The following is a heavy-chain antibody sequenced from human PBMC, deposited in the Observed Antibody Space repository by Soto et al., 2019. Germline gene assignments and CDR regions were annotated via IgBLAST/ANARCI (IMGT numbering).Heavy chain of an antibody. CDR2: IWYDGSNK. J-gene: IGHJ4*02. Sequence: GGSLRLSCAASGFTFSSYGMHWVRQAPGKGLEWVAVIWYDGSNKYYADSVKGRFTISRDNSKNTLYLQMNSLRAEDTAVYYCARDGRHIAAAGKDFDYWGQGTLVTVSS. CDR1: GFTFSSYG. D-gene: IGHD6-13*01. V-gene: IGHV3-33*01. CDR3: ARDGRHIAAAGKDFDY.